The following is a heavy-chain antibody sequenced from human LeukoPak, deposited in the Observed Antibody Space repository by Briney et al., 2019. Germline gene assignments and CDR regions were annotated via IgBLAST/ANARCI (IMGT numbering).Heavy chain of an antibody. D-gene: IGHD1-1*01. CDR2: IYYSGST. V-gene: IGHV4-39*01. CDR3: ATTGTLRY. Sequence: PSETLSLTCTVSGGSISGSSYYWGWTRQPPGKGLEWIGSIYYSGSTYYNPSLKSRVTISVDTSKNQFSLKLSSVTAADTAVYYCATTGTLRYWGQGTLVTVSS. J-gene: IGHJ4*02. CDR1: GGSISGSSYY.